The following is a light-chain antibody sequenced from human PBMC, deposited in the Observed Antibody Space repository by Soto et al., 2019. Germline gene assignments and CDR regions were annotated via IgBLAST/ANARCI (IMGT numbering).Light chain of an antibody. Sequence: EIVLTQSPATLSLSTGDRATLSCRASQSVSSSLAWYQQKPGQAPRLLIYDASSRASGIPARFSGSGSGTDFTLTISSLEPEDFAVYYCQQRSNWLTFGGGTKVDI. CDR3: QQRSNWLT. CDR1: QSVSSS. J-gene: IGKJ4*01. V-gene: IGKV3-11*01. CDR2: DAS.